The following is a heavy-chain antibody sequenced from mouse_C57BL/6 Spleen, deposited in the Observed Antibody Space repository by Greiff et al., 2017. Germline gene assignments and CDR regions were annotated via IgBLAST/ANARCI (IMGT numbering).Heavy chain of an antibody. V-gene: IGHV5-16*01. J-gene: IGHJ3*01. CDR3: ARGGYGAY. CDR2: INYDGSST. Sequence: EVMLVESEGGLVQPGSSMKLSCTASGFTFSDYYMAWVRQVPEKGLEWVANINYDGSSTYDQVSLKSRFIISRDNAKNILYLHMSSLKSEDTATYYCARGGYGAYWGQGTLVTVSA. CDR1: GFTFSDYY. D-gene: IGHD2-14*01.